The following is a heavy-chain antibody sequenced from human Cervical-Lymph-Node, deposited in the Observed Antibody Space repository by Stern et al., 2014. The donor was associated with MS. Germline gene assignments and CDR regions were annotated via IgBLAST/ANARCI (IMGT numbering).Heavy chain of an antibody. CDR2: IIPIFGTA. J-gene: IGHJ4*02. D-gene: IGHD1-26*01. CDR1: GGTFSSYA. Sequence: QVQLGESGAEVKKPGSSVKVSCKASGGTFSSYAISWVRQAPGQGIEWMGGIIPIFGTANYAQKFQGRVTITADESTSTAYMELSSLRSEDTAVYYCARDGGSRSFDYWGQGTLVTVSS. CDR3: ARDGGSRSFDY. V-gene: IGHV1-69*01.